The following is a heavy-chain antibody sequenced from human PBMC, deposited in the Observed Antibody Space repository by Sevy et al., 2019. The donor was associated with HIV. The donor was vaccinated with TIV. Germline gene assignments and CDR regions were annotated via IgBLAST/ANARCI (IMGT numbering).Heavy chain of an antibody. D-gene: IGHD3-22*01. CDR2: VSGSCGST. CDR1: GFTFSSYA. Sequence: GGSLRLSCAASGFTFSSYAMNWVRQAPGTGLEWVSAVSGSCGSTYYADSVKGRFTISRDNSKSTLYLQMNSLSAEDRALYYCAKDQGESSGYYPLGAFDIWGQGTVVTVSS. J-gene: IGHJ3*02. V-gene: IGHV3-23*01. CDR3: AKDQGESSGYYPLGAFDI.